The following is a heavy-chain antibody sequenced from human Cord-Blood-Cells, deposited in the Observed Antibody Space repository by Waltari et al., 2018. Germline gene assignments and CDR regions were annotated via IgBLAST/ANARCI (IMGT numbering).Heavy chain of an antibody. CDR2: IRYDGRNK. D-gene: IGHD7-27*01. CDR1: GFTFSSYG. J-gene: IGHJ3*02. Sequence: QVQLVESGGGAVQPGGYLRLSCAASGFTFSSYGMHWVRQAPGKGLERVEFIRYDGRNKYYADTVKGRFTIASDNSKHTLELQINRLGSVDTAVDYCANQVTANWGSRLWSGTNAVGIWGQGTMVTVAS. CDR3: ANQVTANWGSRLWSGTNAVGI. V-gene: IGHV3-30*02.